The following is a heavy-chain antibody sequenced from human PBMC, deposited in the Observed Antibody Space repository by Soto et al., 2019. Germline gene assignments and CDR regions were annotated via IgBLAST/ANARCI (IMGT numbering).Heavy chain of an antibody. Sequence: QVQLVQSGAEVKKPGSSVKVSCTTSGGTISSFGMNWVRQAPGQGLEWMGGIVPIDGSTKYAEKFQGRVTITADASTRKVYLDLGSLRSEDTAVYYCARSFTKSRRGGVAFDYWGQGTLLTVSP. CDR2: IVPIDGST. J-gene: IGHJ4*02. CDR3: ARSFTKSRRGGVAFDY. CDR1: GGTISSFG. D-gene: IGHD3-3*01. V-gene: IGHV1-69*19.